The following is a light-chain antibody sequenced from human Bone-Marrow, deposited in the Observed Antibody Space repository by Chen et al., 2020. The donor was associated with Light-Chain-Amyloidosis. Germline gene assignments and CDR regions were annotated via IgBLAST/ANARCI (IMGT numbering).Light chain of an antibody. CDR2: DAS. Sequence: EIVLRQSPATLSLSPGERATLSCRASQSVSSYLAWYQQKPGQAPRLLIYDASNRATGIPARFSGSGSGTDFTLTISSLEPEDFAVSYCQQRSNWLYTFGQGTRLEIK. CDR3: QQRSNWLYT. V-gene: IGKV3-11*01. CDR1: QSVSSY. J-gene: IGKJ2*01.